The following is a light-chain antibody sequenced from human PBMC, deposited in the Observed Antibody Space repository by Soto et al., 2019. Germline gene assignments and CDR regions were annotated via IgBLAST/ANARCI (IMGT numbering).Light chain of an antibody. CDR3: QQYTNWPPNT. J-gene: IGKJ5*01. CDR1: QRVYSN. Sequence: EILMTQSPDTLSVSPGESATLSCRASQRVYSNLAWYQQRPGQAPRLLIYGASTRATGVPARFSGRGSGTEFTLTISSLQSEDFAVYYCQQYTNWPPNTFGQGIRLEMK. V-gene: IGKV3-15*01. CDR2: GAS.